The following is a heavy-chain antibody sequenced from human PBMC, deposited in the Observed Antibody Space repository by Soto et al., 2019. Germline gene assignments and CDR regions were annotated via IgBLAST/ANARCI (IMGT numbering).Heavy chain of an antibody. CDR3: ACFGGVGATGGLIDF. CDR1: GGSISSYY. V-gene: IGHV4-59*01. Sequence: SETLSLTCTVSGGSISSYYWSWIRQPPGKGLEWIGYIYYSGSTNYNPSLKSRVTISVDTSKNQFSLKLSSVTAADTAVYYCACFGGVGATGGLIDFWGPGTLVT. CDR2: IYYSGST. J-gene: IGHJ4*02. D-gene: IGHD1-26*01.